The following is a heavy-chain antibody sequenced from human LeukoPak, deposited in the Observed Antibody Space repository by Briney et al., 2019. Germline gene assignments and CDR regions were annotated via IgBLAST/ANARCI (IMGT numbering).Heavy chain of an antibody. CDR2: IKQDGSEK. V-gene: IGHV3-7*01. Sequence: GGSLRLSCAASGFTFSSYWMSWVRQAPGKGLEWVANIKQDGSEKYYVDSVKGRFTISRDNSKNTLYLQMNSLRAEDTAVYYCASPSGSGRDAFDIWGQGTMVTVSS. J-gene: IGHJ3*02. CDR1: GFTFSSYW. D-gene: IGHD3-10*01. CDR3: ASPSGSGRDAFDI.